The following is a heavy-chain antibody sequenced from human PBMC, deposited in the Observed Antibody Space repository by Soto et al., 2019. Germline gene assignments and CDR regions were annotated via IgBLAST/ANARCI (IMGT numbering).Heavy chain of an antibody. CDR1: GGSISSDF. D-gene: IGHD1-1*01. V-gene: IGHV4-59*01. Sequence: SETLSLTCTVSGGSISSDFWSWIRQPPGKGLEWIGYIYYSGSTNYSPSLKSRVTISVDTSRNQFSLKLTSVTAADPAVYYCSRVRQTGTPHSGRDVGAQGPPVTLPS. CDR2: IYYSGST. J-gene: IGHJ6*02. CDR3: SRVRQTGTPHSGRDV.